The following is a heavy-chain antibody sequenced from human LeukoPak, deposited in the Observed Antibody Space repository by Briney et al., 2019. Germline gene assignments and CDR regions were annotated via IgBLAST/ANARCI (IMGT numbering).Heavy chain of an antibody. J-gene: IGHJ4*02. CDR2: ILYSGST. D-gene: IGHD6-13*01. V-gene: IGHV4-39*07. Sequence: SETLSLTCTVSGSSVSSSNYYWGWIRQPPGKGLEWIGNILYSGSTRYNPSLKRRVIISVDTSKNQLSLKLTSMTAADTAVYYCARGVSTSWSSAALQPFDYWGQGALVTVSS. CDR3: ARGVSTSWSSAALQPFDY. CDR1: GSSVSSSNYY.